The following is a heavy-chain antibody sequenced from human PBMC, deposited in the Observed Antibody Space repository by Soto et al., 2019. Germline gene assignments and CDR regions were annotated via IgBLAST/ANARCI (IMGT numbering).Heavy chain of an antibody. CDR1: GFTFSSYT. Sequence: HGVPLRLSCAASGFTFSSYTMNWISQVPGKGLEWISSISSGSIYIYYAGSVKGRFTISRDNAKNSLFLQMNSLRADDTAVYYCARDILSGGAYPDSLVQGTKVTGS. CDR2: ISSGSIYI. J-gene: IGHJ5*01. D-gene: IGHD3-10*01. V-gene: IGHV3-21*01. CDR3: ARDILSGGAYPDS.